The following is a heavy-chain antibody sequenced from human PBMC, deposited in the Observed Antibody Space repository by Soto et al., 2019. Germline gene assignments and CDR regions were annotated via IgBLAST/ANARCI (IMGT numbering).Heavy chain of an antibody. J-gene: IGHJ4*02. CDR2: AYYSDNT. D-gene: IGHD3-9*01. Sequence: SETLSLTCTVSGGSISTYYWSWIRQPPGKGLEWIGYAYYSDNTNYNPSLKSRVAISVDTSKNQFSLKLSSVTAADTAVYYCARSLTSGDILTGYPYYFDYWGQGTLVTVSS. V-gene: IGHV4-59*12. CDR1: GGSISTYY. CDR3: ARSLTSGDILTGYPYYFDY.